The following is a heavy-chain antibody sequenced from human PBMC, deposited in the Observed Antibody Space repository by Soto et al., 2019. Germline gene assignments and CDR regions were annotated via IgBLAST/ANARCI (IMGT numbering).Heavy chain of an antibody. V-gene: IGHV1-69*02. J-gene: IGHJ4*02. CDR1: GDTFSFYT. CDR3: AASYGSGYRAFDY. CDR2: INPIVSMS. D-gene: IGHD3-10*01. Sequence: SVKVSCKASGDTFSFYTINWVRQAPGLGLEWVGRINPIVSMSNYAQKFQGRVTMTADKSTSTAYMELRSLRSDDTAMYFCAASYGSGYRAFDYWGQGALVTVSS.